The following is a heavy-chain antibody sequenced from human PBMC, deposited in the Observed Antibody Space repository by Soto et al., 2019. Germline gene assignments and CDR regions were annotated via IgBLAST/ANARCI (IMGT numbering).Heavy chain of an antibody. D-gene: IGHD2-15*01. CDR3: VREKYCSGGSCYSDY. V-gene: IGHV3-11*01. CDR2: ISNSGSTT. Sequence: QVQLVESGGGLAKPGGSLRLSCAASGFTFSHYFMTWIRQAPGKGLEWVSHISNSGSTTYYADSVKGRFTISRDNAKDSLSLQMNSPRAEDTAVYYCVREKYCSGGSCYSDYWGQGTLVTVSS. CDR1: GFTFSHYF. J-gene: IGHJ4*02.